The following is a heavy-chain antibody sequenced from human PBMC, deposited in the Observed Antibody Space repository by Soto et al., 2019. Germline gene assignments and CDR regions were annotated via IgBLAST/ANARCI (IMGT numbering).Heavy chain of an antibody. V-gene: IGHV4-59*01. Sequence: WETMSLPCPVSGGYMIAYYWHRMRQHPGKGLQWIGYTYYSRSTTYNPSLKRRVTISVDSSKNQVCLKRDSVTPAVTTVYYCARVRGTAGKRYFDYWGPGTLVTVSS. J-gene: IGHJ4*02. D-gene: IGHD6-13*01. CDR2: TYYSRST. CDR3: ARVRGTAGKRYFDY. CDR1: GGYMIAYY.